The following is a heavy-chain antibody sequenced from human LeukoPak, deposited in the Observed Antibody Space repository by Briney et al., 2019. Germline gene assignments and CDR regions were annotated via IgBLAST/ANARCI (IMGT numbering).Heavy chain of an antibody. Sequence: GGSLRLSCAASGLTFSTYEMNWVRQAPGKGLEWVSYVSSSGSTIYYADSLKGRFTVSRDNAKSSLYLQMNSLRAEDTAVYYCASAAKRGGNSGSFGYWGQGTLVTVSS. J-gene: IGHJ4*02. V-gene: IGHV3-48*03. CDR2: VSSSGSTI. CDR1: GLTFSTYE. D-gene: IGHD4-23*01. CDR3: ASAAKRGGNSGSFGY.